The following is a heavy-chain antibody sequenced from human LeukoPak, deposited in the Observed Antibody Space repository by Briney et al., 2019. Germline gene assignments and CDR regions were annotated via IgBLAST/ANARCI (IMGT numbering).Heavy chain of an antibody. CDR3: ARARCSSTSCYQLYYCYYGMDV. D-gene: IGHD2-2*01. V-gene: IGHV3-23*01. Sequence: GGSLRLSCAASGFTFSSYAMSWVRQAPGKGPEWVSAISGSGGSTYYADSVKGRFTISRDNSKNTLYLQMNSLRAEDTAVYYCARARCSSTSCYQLYYCYYGMDVWGQGTTVTVSS. CDR1: GFTFSSYA. CDR2: ISGSGGST. J-gene: IGHJ6*02.